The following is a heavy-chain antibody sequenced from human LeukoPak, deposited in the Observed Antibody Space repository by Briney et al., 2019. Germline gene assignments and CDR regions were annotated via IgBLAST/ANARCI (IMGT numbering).Heavy chain of an antibody. CDR1: GGSISSYY. CDR3: ARVYCSSPSCYEVGGVDY. Sequence: SETLSLTCTVSGGSISSYYWSWIRQPPGKGLEWIGSIYYSGSTNYNPSLKSRVTISVDTSKNQFSLKLSSVTAADTAVYYCARVYCSSPSCYEVGGVDYWGQGTLVTVSS. D-gene: IGHD2-2*01. CDR2: IYYSGST. J-gene: IGHJ4*02. V-gene: IGHV4-59*01.